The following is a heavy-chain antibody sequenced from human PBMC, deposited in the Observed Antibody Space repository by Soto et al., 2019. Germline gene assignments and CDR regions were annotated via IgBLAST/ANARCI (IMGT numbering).Heavy chain of an antibody. Sequence: PSETLSLTCAVSSGSISSSNWWSWVRQPPGKGLEWIGEIYHSGSTNYNPSLKSRVTISVDKSKNQFSLKLSSVTAADTAVYYCARGVVVVAAASYYYYYYMDVWGKGTTVTVSS. V-gene: IGHV4-4*02. CDR3: ARGVVVVAAASYYYYYYMDV. J-gene: IGHJ6*03. CDR2: IYHSGST. CDR1: SGSISSSNW. D-gene: IGHD2-15*01.